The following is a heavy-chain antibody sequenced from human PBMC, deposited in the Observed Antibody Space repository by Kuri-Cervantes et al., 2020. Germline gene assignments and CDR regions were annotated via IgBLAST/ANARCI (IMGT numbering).Heavy chain of an antibody. CDR1: GFTFSSYA. D-gene: IGHD3-10*01. Sequence: GGSLRLSCAASGFTFSSYAMSWVRQAPGKGLEWVALISYDGSNKYYADSVKGRSTISRDNAKNSLYLQMNSLRAEDTAVYYCAREGRGGGGFDYWGQGTLVTVSS. V-gene: IGHV3-30*03. J-gene: IGHJ4*02. CDR3: AREGRGGGGFDY. CDR2: ISYDGSNK.